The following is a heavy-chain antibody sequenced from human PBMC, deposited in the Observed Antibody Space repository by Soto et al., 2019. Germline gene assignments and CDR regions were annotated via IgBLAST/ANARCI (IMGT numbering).Heavy chain of an antibody. V-gene: IGHV3-30*18. CDR3: AKDGMIVVVTPDYGMDV. Sequence: GSLRLSCAASGFTFSSYGMHWVRQAPGKGLEWVAVISYDGSNKYYADSVKGRFTISRDNSKNTLYLQMNSLRAEDTAVYYCAKDGMIVVVTPDYGMDVWGQGTTVTVSS. CDR1: GFTFSSYG. D-gene: IGHD3-22*01. J-gene: IGHJ6*02. CDR2: ISYDGSNK.